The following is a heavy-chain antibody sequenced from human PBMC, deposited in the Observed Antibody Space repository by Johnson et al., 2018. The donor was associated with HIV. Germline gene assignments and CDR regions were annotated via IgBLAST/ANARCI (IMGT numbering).Heavy chain of an antibody. CDR2: INWNGGST. J-gene: IGHJ3*02. CDR1: RFTFEDHD. Sequence: VQLVESGGGVVRPGGSLRLSCAASRFTFEDHDMSWVRQVPGKGLEWVSGINWNGGSTGYADSVKGRFTISRDNAKKSLYLQMNSLRAEDTALYYCAKDKEWELLGAFDIWGQGTMVTVSS. D-gene: IGHD1-26*01. V-gene: IGHV3-20*04. CDR3: AKDKEWELLGAFDI.